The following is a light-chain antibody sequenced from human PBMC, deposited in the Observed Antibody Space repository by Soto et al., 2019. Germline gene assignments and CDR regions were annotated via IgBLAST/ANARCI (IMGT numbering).Light chain of an antibody. J-gene: IGKJ1*01. CDR3: MQSLQTPWT. V-gene: IGKV2-28*01. CDR1: QSLLHSNGYNF. Sequence: DIVMTQSPLSLPVSPGEPASISCRSSQSLLHSNGYNFLDWYLQKPGQSPQLLIYLGSNRASGVPDRFSGSGSGTDFTLKISRVEAEDVGVYYCMQSLQTPWTFGQGTNVGIK. CDR2: LGS.